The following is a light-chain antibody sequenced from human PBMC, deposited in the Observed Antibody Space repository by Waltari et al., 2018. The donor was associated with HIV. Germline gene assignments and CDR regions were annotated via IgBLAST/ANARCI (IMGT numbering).Light chain of an antibody. CDR3: QVWDSGTDHVI. Sequence: SYVLTQPPSVSVATGKPATITCGGDSIGTKNVHWCQQKPGQAPVLVIYYDSDRPSVIPDRFSGSNFGNTATLSISRVEAGDEADYYCQVWDSGTDHVIFGGGTKLTVL. CDR1: SIGTKN. J-gene: IGLJ2*01. V-gene: IGLV3-21*04. CDR2: YDS.